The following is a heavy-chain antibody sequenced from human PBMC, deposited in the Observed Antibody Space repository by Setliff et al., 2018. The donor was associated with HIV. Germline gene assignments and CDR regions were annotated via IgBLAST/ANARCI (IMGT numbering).Heavy chain of an antibody. D-gene: IGHD1-7*01. CDR1: GGPFSSSYY. J-gene: IGHJ6*03. V-gene: IGHV3-7*03. Sequence: PSETLSLTCTVSGGPFSSSYYWSWVRQAPGKGLEWVAHLREDGSEKYYVDSVKGRFTISRDNAKSSLYLQMNSLKTEDTAVYYCTTKIWNWYYYYYYMDVWGKGTTVTVSS. CDR2: LREDGSEK. CDR3: TTKIWNWYYYYYYMDV.